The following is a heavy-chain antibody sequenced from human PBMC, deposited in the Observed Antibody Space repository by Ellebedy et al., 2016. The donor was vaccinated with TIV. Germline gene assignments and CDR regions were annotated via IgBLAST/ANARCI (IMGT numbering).Heavy chain of an antibody. CDR1: GDSISSYY. D-gene: IGHD3-3*01. CDR2: IYHSGSI. V-gene: IGHV4-59*01. Sequence: SETLSLTCSVSGDSISSYYWSWIRQPPGKGLEWIGYIYHSGSIKYNPSLQSRVTISVEMSKNQFSLHLTSVTAADTAVYYCARGRFNEFWSGYFTDYWGQGTLVTVSS. J-gene: IGHJ4*02. CDR3: ARGRFNEFWSGYFTDY.